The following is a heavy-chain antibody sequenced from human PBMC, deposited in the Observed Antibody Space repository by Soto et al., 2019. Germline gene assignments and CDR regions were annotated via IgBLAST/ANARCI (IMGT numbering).Heavy chain of an antibody. CDR1: GFTFSSYA. CDR3: VVAFDY. Sequence: GGSLRLSCAASGFTFSSYAMHWVRQAPGKGLEWVAVISYDGSNKYYADSVKGRFTISRDNSKNTLYLQMNGLRAEDTAVYYCVVAFDYWGQGTLVTVSS. V-gene: IGHV3-30-3*01. J-gene: IGHJ4*02. CDR2: ISYDGSNK.